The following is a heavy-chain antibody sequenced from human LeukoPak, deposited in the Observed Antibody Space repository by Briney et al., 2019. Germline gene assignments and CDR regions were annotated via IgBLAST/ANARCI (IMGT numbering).Heavy chain of an antibody. CDR1: EFTFSTYA. CDR2: ISGSSDTT. Sequence: PGGSLRLSCVASEFTFSTYAMSWVRQAPGRGLEWVSAISGSSDTTYYADSVKGRFTTSRDNSKNTLYLQMNSLRAEDTAVYYCANREGGYTYDPFDYWGQGTLVTVSS. CDR3: ANREGGYTYDPFDY. J-gene: IGHJ4*02. V-gene: IGHV3-23*01. D-gene: IGHD5-18*01.